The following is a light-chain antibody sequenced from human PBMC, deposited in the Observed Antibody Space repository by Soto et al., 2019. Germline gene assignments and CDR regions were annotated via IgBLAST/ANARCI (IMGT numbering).Light chain of an antibody. J-gene: IGLJ1*01. V-gene: IGLV2-14*01. Sequence: QSVLTQPASVSGSPGQSITISCTGTSSDVGGYNYISWYQLHPGKAPKLIIYEVSNRPSGVSNRLSGSKSGNTASLTISGLQAEDEADYYCISYTSSTAYVFGTGTKATVL. CDR3: ISYTSSTAYV. CDR1: SSDVGGYNY. CDR2: EVS.